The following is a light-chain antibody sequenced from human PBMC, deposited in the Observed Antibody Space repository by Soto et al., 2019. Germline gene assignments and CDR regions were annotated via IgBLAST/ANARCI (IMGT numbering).Light chain of an antibody. CDR3: QHYGWSAIFT. CDR1: QSVSSKY. J-gene: IGKJ3*01. Sequence: DIVLTQSPGTLSLSPGERATLSCRASQSVSSKYLAWYQQQPGQAPRVLIYGASIRATGIPERFSGGGSGTLFTLPISRLEPEEFALYYCQHYGWSAIFTLVPGTTVDIK. V-gene: IGKV3-20*01. CDR2: GAS.